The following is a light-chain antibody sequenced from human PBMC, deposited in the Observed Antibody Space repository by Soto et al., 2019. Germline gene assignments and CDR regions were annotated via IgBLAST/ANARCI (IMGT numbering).Light chain of an antibody. J-gene: IGLJ3*02. V-gene: IGLV2-23*01. CDR2: EAT. Sequence: QSVLTQPASVSGSPGQSITVSCTGTSSDVGSYNFVSWYQHYAGKAPRLMIYEATKRPSGVSDRFSGSKSGNTASLTISGLQTEDEADYYCCSYAGGFTWVFGGGTQLTVL. CDR1: SSDVGSYNF. CDR3: CSYAGGFTWV.